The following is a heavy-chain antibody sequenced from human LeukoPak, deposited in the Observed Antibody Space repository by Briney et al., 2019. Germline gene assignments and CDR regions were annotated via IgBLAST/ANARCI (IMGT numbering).Heavy chain of an antibody. CDR2: IYYSGST. CDR1: GDSISSYY. J-gene: IGHJ5*02. CDR3: ARDPIQLWYGNWFDP. D-gene: IGHD5-18*01. Sequence: PSETLSLTCTVSGDSISSYYWSWIRQFPGKGLEWIGYIYYSGSTNYNPSLKSRVTISVDTSKNQFSLKLSSVTAADTAVYYCARDPIQLWYGNWFDPWGQGTLVTVSS. V-gene: IGHV4-59*12.